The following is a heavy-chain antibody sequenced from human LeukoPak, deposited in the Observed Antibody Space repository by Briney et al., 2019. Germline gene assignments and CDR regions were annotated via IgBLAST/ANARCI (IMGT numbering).Heavy chain of an antibody. J-gene: IGHJ3*01. CDR3: ARHFSSGWPLEALDV. CDR2: ISAHNGNT. CDR1: GFTFTTYA. V-gene: IGHV1-18*01. D-gene: IGHD6-19*01. Sequence: GASVKVPCEASGFTFTTYASSWVRQAPGQGLEWMGWISAHNGNTNYAQKLQGRVTMTTDTSTNTAYMELRSLRFDDTAVYYCARHFSSGWPLEALDVWGQGTLVTVSS.